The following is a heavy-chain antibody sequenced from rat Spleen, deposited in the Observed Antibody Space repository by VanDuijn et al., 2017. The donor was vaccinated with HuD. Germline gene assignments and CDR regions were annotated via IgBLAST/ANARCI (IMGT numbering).Heavy chain of an antibody. CDR3: ARVGTRVSRFAY. V-gene: IGHV5-19*01. J-gene: IGHJ3*01. CDR1: GFTFSDYV. D-gene: IGHD1-4*01. CDR2: ISPSGATT. Sequence: DVHLEESDGGLVQPGRSLKLSCAASGFTFSDYVMHWIRQAPTKGLEWVTSISPSGATTNYRDSVKGRFTISRDNARGTLYLQMDSLRSEDTATYYCARVGTRVSRFAYWGQGTLVTVSS.